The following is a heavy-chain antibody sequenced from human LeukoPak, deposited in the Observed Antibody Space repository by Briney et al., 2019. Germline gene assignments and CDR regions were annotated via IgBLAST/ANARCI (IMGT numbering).Heavy chain of an antibody. D-gene: IGHD6-19*01. J-gene: IGHJ5*02. CDR1: GYTFTGYY. CDR3: ATTGGLGLT. CDR2: INPNSGGT. Sequence: GASVKVSCKASGYTFTGYYMHWVRQAPGQGREWMGRINPNSGGTNYAQKVQGSVTITRDTSISTAYMELSRLRSDDTAVYYCATTGGLGLTWGQGTLVTVSS. V-gene: IGHV1-2*06.